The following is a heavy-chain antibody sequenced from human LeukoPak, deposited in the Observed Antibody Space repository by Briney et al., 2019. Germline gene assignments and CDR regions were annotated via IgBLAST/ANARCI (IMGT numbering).Heavy chain of an antibody. CDR3: ARDHSGYESGY. CDR1: GFTFSSYS. CDR2: LSSSSSYI. V-gene: IGHV3-21*01. D-gene: IGHD5-12*01. J-gene: IGHJ4*02. Sequence: GGSLRLSCAASGFTFSSYSMNWARQAPGRGLEWVSSLSSSSSYIYYAYAVKGRFTISRANTKNSLYLQMNSLRAEDTAVYYCARDHSGYESGYWGRGTLVTVSS.